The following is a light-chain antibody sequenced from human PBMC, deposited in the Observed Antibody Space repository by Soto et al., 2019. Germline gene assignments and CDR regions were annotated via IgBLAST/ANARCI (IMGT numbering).Light chain of an antibody. Sequence: DIQMTQSPSSLSASVGDRVTITCRASQSIMSHLNWYQHKSGKAPKLLIYAASSLHSGVPSRFSGSGSGTDVTLTLSSLQAEDFGTYYCQQAYNTPRTFGQGTKVEIK. J-gene: IGKJ1*01. V-gene: IGKV1-39*01. CDR1: QSIMSH. CDR3: QQAYNTPRT. CDR2: AAS.